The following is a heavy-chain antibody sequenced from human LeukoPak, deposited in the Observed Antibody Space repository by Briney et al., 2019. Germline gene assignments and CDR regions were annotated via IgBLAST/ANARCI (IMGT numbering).Heavy chain of an antibody. CDR1: GFTFSSYA. V-gene: IGHV3-23*01. CDR3: AKEGRVYLVGAKHPFDY. Sequence: GASLRLSCAASGFTFSSYAMSWVRQALGKGLGWVSAISGSGGSTYYADSVKGRFTISRDNSKNTLYLQMNSLRAEDTAVYYCAKEGRVYLVGAKHPFDYWGQGTLVTVSS. J-gene: IGHJ4*02. D-gene: IGHD1-26*01. CDR2: ISGSGGST.